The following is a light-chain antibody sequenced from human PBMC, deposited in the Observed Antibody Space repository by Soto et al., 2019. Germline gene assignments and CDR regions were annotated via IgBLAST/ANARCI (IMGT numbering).Light chain of an antibody. CDR1: NSDIGTYNY. J-gene: IGLJ2*01. CDR3: ASYTTSSTVF. CDR2: EVS. Sequence: QSALTQPASVSGSPGQSITFSCTGTNSDIGTYNYVSWYQQHPGKAPKLMIYEVSNRPLGVSNRFSGSKSGNTASLTISGLQAEDEADYYCASYTTSSTVFFGGGTKVTVL. V-gene: IGLV2-14*01.